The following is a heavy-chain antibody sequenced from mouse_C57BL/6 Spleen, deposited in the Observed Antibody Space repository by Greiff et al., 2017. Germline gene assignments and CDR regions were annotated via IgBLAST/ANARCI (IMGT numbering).Heavy chain of an antibody. CDR1: GYAFSSYW. CDR2: IYPGDGDT. J-gene: IGHJ4*01. Sequence: QVQLQQSGAELVTPGASVKISCKASGYAFSSYWMNWVKQRPGKGLEWIGQIYPGDGDTNYNGKFKGKATLTAYKSSSTAYMQLSSLTSADSAVYFCARGGNYGGYAMDDGGQGTSVTVSS. D-gene: IGHD2-1*01. CDR3: ARGGNYGGYAMDD. V-gene: IGHV1-80*01.